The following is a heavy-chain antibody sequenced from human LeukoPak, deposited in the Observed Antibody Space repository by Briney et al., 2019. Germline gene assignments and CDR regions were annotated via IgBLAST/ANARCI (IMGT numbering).Heavy chain of an antibody. CDR3: AREWIQLCADAFDI. J-gene: IGHJ3*02. D-gene: IGHD5-18*01. CDR1: GYTFTGYH. V-gene: IGHV1-2*02. CDR2: INPNSGGT. Sequence: ASVKVSFKASGYTFTGYHMHWVRQAPGQGLEWMGWINPNSGGTNYAQKFQGRVTMTRDTSISTAYMELSRLRSDDTAVYYCAREWIQLCADAFDIWGQGTMVTVSS.